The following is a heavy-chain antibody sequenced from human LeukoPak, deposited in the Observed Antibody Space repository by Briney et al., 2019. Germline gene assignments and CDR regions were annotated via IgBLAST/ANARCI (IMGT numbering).Heavy chain of an antibody. Sequence: EASVTVSCKASGYTFTDYYLHWVRQAPGQGLEWMGWINPYSGGTNYAQKFQGRVTMTRDTSISTAYMELRWLRSDDTAVYYCARGSASGSSPANWFDPWGHGTPVTVSS. CDR2: INPYSGGT. J-gene: IGHJ5*02. CDR3: ARGSASGSSPANWFDP. CDR1: GYTFTDYY. V-gene: IGHV1-2*02. D-gene: IGHD3-10*01.